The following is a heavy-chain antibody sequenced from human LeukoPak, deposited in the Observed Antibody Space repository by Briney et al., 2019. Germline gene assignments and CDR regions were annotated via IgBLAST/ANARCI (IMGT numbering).Heavy chain of an antibody. CDR2: TYYRSKWYN. CDR1: GDSVSSNSAA. Sequence: SQTLSLTCAISGDSVSSNSAAWNWIRQSPSRGLEWLGRTYYRSKWYNDYAVSVKSRITINPDTSKNQFSLQLNSVTPEDTALYYCARVFFGDQRALDAFGIWGQGTMVTVSS. J-gene: IGHJ3*02. V-gene: IGHV6-1*01. D-gene: IGHD4-17*01. CDR3: ARVFFGDQRALDAFGI.